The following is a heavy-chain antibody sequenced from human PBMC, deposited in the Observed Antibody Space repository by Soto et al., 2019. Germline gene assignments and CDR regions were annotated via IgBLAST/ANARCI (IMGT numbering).Heavy chain of an antibody. Sequence: SVKVSCKASGGTFSSYAISWVRQAPGQGLEWMGGIIPIFGTANYAQKFQGRVTITADESTSTAYTELSSLRSEDTAVYYCARGSDFWSGYYPPVYGMDVWGQGTTVTVSS. V-gene: IGHV1-69*13. CDR2: IIPIFGTA. CDR1: GGTFSSYA. D-gene: IGHD3-3*01. CDR3: ARGSDFWSGYYPPVYGMDV. J-gene: IGHJ6*02.